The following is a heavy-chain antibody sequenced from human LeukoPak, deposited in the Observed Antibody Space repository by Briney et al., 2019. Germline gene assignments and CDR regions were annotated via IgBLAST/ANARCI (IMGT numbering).Heavy chain of an antibody. CDR3: AKDALVRGVIV. CDR1: RFTFSSYG. V-gene: IGHV3-30*18. Sequence: GRSLRLSCAASRFTFSSYGMHWVRQAPGKGLEWVAVISYDGSNKYYADSVKGRFTISRDNSKNTLYLQMNSLRAEDTAVYYCAKDALVRGVIVWGQGTLVTASS. D-gene: IGHD3-10*01. J-gene: IGHJ4*02. CDR2: ISYDGSNK.